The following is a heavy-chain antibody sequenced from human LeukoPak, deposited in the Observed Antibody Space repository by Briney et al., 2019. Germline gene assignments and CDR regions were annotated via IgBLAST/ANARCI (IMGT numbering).Heavy chain of an antibody. CDR3: ARRGHGYGSPFDY. CDR2: ISGSGGST. Sequence: GGSLRLSCAASGFTFSSYAMSWVRQAPGKGLEWVSTISGSGGSTHYADSVKGRFTISRDNSKNTLDLQMNSLRAEDTAVYYCARRGHGYGSPFDYWGQGTLVTVSS. V-gene: IGHV3-23*01. J-gene: IGHJ4*02. D-gene: IGHD5-18*01. CDR1: GFTFSSYA.